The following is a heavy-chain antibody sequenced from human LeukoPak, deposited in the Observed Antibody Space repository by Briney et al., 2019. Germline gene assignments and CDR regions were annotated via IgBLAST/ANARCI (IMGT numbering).Heavy chain of an antibody. CDR3: IVFGDSNH. D-gene: IGHD4-17*01. Sequence: GGSLRLSCAASGFTFSSYVMSWVRQAPGKGLEWVSAIHTSGDTCYADSVKGRFTISRDTSKNTLYLQINSLRVEDTAVYYCIVFGDSNHWGQGTLVTVSS. V-gene: IGHV3-23*05. CDR2: IHTSGDT. J-gene: IGHJ5*02. CDR1: GFTFSSYV.